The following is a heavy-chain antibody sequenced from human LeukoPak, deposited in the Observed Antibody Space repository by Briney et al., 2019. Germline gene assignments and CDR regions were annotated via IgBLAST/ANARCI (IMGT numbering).Heavy chain of an antibody. CDR2: ITGHSSTI. J-gene: IGHJ3*02. CDR1: GFTFNSYS. D-gene: IGHD3-16*01. Sequence: GGSLRLSCAASGFTFNSYSMNWVRQAPGKGLEWVSYITGHSSTIYYADSVKGRFTISRDNAKNSLYLQMNSLRAEDTAVYYCAGDDHWGYAFDIWGQGTMVTVSS. CDR3: AGDDHWGYAFDI. V-gene: IGHV3-48*01.